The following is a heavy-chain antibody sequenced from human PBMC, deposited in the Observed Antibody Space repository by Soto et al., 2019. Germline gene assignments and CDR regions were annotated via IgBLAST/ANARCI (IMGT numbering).Heavy chain of an antibody. CDR2: IIPIFGTA. Sequence: QVQLVQSGAEVKKPGSSVKVSCKASGGTFSRFAISWVRQAPGQGLEWMGGIIPIFGTANYAKNFQGRVSITAEESTTTVDMDLRSLRYEDTAVYYCARKFDFARSGYYYAYWGQGTLVSVSS. J-gene: IGHJ4*02. D-gene: IGHD3-22*01. CDR1: GGTFSRFA. V-gene: IGHV1-69*01. CDR3: ARKFDFARSGYYYAY.